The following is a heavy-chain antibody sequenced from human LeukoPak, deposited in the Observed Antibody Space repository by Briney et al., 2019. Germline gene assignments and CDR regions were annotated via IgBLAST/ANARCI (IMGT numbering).Heavy chain of an antibody. CDR3: ASMGATTSRFDI. Sequence: GGSLRLSCAASGFTFSDYYMSWIHQAPGKGLEWVSYISSSGRTIYYADSVKGRFTISRDNAKNSLYLQMNSLRAEDTAVYYCASMGATTSRFDIWGQGTMVTVSS. CDR1: GFTFSDYY. CDR2: ISSSGRTI. J-gene: IGHJ3*02. D-gene: IGHD1-26*01. V-gene: IGHV3-11*04.